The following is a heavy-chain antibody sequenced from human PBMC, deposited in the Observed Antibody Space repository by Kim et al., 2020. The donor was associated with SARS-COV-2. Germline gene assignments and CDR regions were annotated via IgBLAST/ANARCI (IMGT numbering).Heavy chain of an antibody. CDR3: ARASLSNRFYS. CDR2: ISSDGTPT. J-gene: IGHJ5*01. V-gene: IGHV3-48*03. Sequence: GGSLRLSCITSGFPFSTYSMVWVRQAPGKGPEWVAFISSDGTPTYYADSVQGRFTISRDSAKNTLFLQMNSLRREDTAIYYCARASLSNRFYSCGQGTL. CDR1: GFPFSTYS.